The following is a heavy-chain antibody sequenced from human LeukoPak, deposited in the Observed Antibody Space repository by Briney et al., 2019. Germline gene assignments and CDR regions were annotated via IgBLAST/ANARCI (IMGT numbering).Heavy chain of an antibody. CDR2: IYYSGST. V-gene: IGHV4-59*01. Sequence: SETLSLTCTVSGGSIGSYYWSWIRQPPGKGLEWIGYIYYSGSTNYNPSLKSRVTISVDTSKNQFSLKLSSVTAADTAVYYCARERGYYDSRGDPSWFDPWGQGTLVTVSS. D-gene: IGHD3-22*01. J-gene: IGHJ5*02. CDR1: GGSIGSYY. CDR3: ARERGYYDSRGDPSWFDP.